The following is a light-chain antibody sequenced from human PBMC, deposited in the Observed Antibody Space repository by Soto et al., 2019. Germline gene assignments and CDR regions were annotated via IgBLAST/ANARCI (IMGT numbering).Light chain of an antibody. CDR2: DAS. Sequence: EIVLTQSPGTLSLSPGERAALFCRASQSISSNYLAWYQQTPGQAPRLLIYDASSRAAGIPDRFSGSGSGTDFTLTISRLEPEDFGVYYCQQYAGSPRTFGQGTKVEVK. CDR3: QQYAGSPRT. J-gene: IGKJ1*01. CDR1: QSISSNY. V-gene: IGKV3-20*01.